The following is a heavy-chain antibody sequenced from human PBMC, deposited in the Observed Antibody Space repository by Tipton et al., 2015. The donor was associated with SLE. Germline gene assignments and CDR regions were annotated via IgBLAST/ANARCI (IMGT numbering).Heavy chain of an antibody. CDR1: GDSISSSSYY. D-gene: IGHD2-8*02. CDR2: IHHSGYSST. V-gene: IGHV4-61*05. CDR3: ARRGVVSRFDP. J-gene: IGHJ5*02. Sequence: TPSLTCTVSGDSISSSSYYWGCIRQPPGKGLEWIGYIHHSGYSSTNYNPSLKSRVTLSVDTSKNQCFLKLNSVTAADTAVYYCARRGVVSRFDPWGQGTLVTVAA.